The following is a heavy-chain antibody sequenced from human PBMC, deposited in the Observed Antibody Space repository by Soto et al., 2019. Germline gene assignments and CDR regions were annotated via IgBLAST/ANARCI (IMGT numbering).Heavy chain of an antibody. Sequence: EEQLAESGGGLIQPGGSLRLSCAASGFIVSHNYMNWVRQAPGKGLEWVSVIYTGGRTSFGDSVKGRFTISRDSYKNTLYLQMDSLRAEATAVYYCARGGHGGYSCPAADCFDIWGRGTMVTVSS. CDR3: ARGGHGGYSCPAADCFDI. V-gene: IGHV3-53*01. J-gene: IGHJ3*02. CDR2: IYTGGRT. CDR1: GFIVSHNY. D-gene: IGHD2-21*02.